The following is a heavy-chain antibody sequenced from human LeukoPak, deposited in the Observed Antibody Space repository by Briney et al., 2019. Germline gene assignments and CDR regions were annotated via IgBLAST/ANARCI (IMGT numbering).Heavy chain of an antibody. CDR2: ISSSSSYI. CDR1: GFTFSSYS. V-gene: IGHV3-21*01. D-gene: IGHD6-19*01. J-gene: IGHJ4*02. CDR3: ARDLQGSGWLTLYYFDY. Sequence: PGGSLRLSCAASGFTFSSYSMNWVRQAPGKGLEWVSSISSSSSYIYYADSVKGRFTISRDNAKNSLYLQMNSLRAEDTAVYYCARDLQGSGWLTLYYFDYWGQGTLVTVSS.